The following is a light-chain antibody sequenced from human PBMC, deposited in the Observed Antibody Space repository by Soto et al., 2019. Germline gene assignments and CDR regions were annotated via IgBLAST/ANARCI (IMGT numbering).Light chain of an antibody. CDR3: QQYGSSPLT. CDR1: QSVSRNY. CDR2: GAS. Sequence: EIVLTQSPGTLSLSPGERATLSSRASQSVSRNYLAWYQQKPGQAPRLLIYGASSRATGIPDRFSGSWSGTDFTLTISRLEPEDFAVYHYQQYGSSPLTFGGGTKVEIK. V-gene: IGKV3-20*01. J-gene: IGKJ4*01.